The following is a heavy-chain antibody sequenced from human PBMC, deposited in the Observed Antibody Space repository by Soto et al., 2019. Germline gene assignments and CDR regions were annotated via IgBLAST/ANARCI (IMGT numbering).Heavy chain of an antibody. V-gene: IGHV3-15*01. Sequence: KPGGSLRLSCAASGFTFSNAWMSWVRQAPGKGLEWVGRIKSKTGGGTTDYAAPVKGRFTISRDDSKNTLYLQMNSLKTEDTAVYYCTTDSGVTTVTLLLWGQGTLVTVSS. J-gene: IGHJ4*02. CDR3: TTDSGVTTVTLLL. CDR1: GFTFSNAW. CDR2: IKSKTGGGTT. D-gene: IGHD4-17*01.